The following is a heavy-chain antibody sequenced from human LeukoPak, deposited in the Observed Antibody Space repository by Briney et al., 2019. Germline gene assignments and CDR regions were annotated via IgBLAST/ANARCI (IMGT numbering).Heavy chain of an antibody. J-gene: IGHJ4*02. CDR3: ARSVDYFDNTGPHMMFDY. V-gene: IGHV4-59*07. CDR2: IYYTGIT. Sequence: SDTLSLTCNVSGDFITSHYWNWIRQPPGKGLEWIGYIYYTGITKYNPSLTSRVSMSVDTSKNQFFLKMNSVTAADTAVYHCARSVDYFDNTGPHMMFDYWGQGSLVTVSS. D-gene: IGHD3-22*01. CDR1: GDFITSHY.